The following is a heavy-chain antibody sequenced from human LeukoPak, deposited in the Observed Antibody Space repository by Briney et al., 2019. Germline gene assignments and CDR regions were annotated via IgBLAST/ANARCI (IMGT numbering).Heavy chain of an antibody. V-gene: IGHV4-34*01. Sequence: SETLSLTCAVYDGSFTDYNWSWIRQSPGKGLQWIGEIHHSGGTNYSPSLKSRVTLSVDTSKGQLSLKLSSLTAADTAVYYCVRNGFYSSGYHFSSDSRGRGTLVTVSS. CDR2: IHHSGGT. J-gene: IGHJ4*02. D-gene: IGHD3-22*01. CDR1: DGSFTDYN. CDR3: VRNGFYSSGYHFSSDS.